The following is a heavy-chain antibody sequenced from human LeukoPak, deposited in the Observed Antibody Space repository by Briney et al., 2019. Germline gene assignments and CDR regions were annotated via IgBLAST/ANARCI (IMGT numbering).Heavy chain of an antibody. Sequence: PGGSLRLSCAASGFTFSSYSMNWVRQAPGKGLEWVSSISSSSSYIYYADSVKGRFTISRDNAKNSLYLQMNSLRAEDTAVYYCAREDSMITFGGVIVYYFDYWGQGTLVTVSS. V-gene: IGHV3-21*01. CDR3: AREDSMITFGGVIVYYFDY. CDR1: GFTFSSYS. CDR2: ISSSSSYI. D-gene: IGHD3-16*02. J-gene: IGHJ4*02.